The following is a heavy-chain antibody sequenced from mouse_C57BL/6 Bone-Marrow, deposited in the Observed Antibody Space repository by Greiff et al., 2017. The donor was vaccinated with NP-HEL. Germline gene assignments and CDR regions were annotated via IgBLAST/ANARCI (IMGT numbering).Heavy chain of an antibody. CDR3: ASGGSSPHYYFDY. D-gene: IGHD1-1*01. J-gene: IGHJ2*01. CDR2: IDPSDSYT. V-gene: IGHV1-69*01. Sequence: QVQLQQPGAELVMPGASVKLSCKASGYTFTSYWMHWVKQRPGQGLEWIGEIDPSDSYTNYNQKIKGKSTLTVDKSSSTAYMQLSSLTSEDSAVYYCASGGSSPHYYFDYWGQGTTLTVSS. CDR1: GYTFTSYW.